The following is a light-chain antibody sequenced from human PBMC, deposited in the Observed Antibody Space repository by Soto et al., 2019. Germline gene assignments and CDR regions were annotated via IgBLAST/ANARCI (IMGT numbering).Light chain of an antibody. CDR2: EIN. CDR1: SSDVGAYDY. Sequence: QSALTQPPSASGSPGQSVTISCTGTSSDVGAYDYVSWYQQHPGKAPKLMIYEINKRPSGVPDRFSGSKSGNTASLAISGLQSDDEADYYCAAWDDSLNGRVFGTGTKLTVL. J-gene: IGLJ1*01. V-gene: IGLV2-8*01. CDR3: AAWDDSLNGRV.